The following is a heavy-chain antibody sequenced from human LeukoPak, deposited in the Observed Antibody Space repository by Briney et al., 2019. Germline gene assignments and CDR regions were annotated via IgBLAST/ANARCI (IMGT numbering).Heavy chain of an antibody. D-gene: IGHD3-3*01. J-gene: IGHJ6*02. V-gene: IGHV4-59*08. CDR1: GGSFSGYY. CDR3: ARSEEHDFWSGYYWPNVPMDV. Sequence: PSETLSLTCAVYGGSFSGYYWSWIRQPPGKGLEWIGYIYYSGSTNYNPSLKSRVTISVDTSKNQFSLKLSSVTAADTAVYYCARSEEHDFWSGYYWPNVPMDVWGQGTTVTVSS. CDR2: IYYSGST.